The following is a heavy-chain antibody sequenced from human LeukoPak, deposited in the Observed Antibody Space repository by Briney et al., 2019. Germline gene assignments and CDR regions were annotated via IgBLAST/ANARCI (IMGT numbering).Heavy chain of an antibody. D-gene: IGHD3-22*01. CDR3: ARGSTYYDSSGQVPFDY. V-gene: IGHV3-48*01. Sequence: GGSLRLSCAASGFTFSSYSMNWVRQAPGKGLEWVSFISSSSSSINYADSVKGRFTISRDNAKNSLYLQMNSLRAEDTAVYYCARGSTYYDSSGQVPFDYWGQGTLVTVSS. CDR1: GFTFSSYS. CDR2: ISSSSSSI. J-gene: IGHJ4*02.